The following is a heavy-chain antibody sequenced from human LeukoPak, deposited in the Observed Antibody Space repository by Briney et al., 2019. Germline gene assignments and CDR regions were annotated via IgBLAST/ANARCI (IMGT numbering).Heavy chain of an antibody. V-gene: IGHV1-69*04. J-gene: IGHJ4*02. CDR3: ARHYYDSSGYFDY. CDR1: GATSSTNV. Sequence: SVKVSSKASGATSSTNVIAWVRQPPGQGLEWLGRIIPILGIANYAQKFQGRVTITADKSTSTAYMELSSLRSEDTAVYYCARHYYDSSGYFDYWGQGTLVTVSS. CDR2: IIPILGIA. D-gene: IGHD3-22*01.